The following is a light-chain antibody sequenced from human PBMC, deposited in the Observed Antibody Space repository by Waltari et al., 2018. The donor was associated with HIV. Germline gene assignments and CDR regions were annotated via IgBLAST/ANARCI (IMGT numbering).Light chain of an antibody. Sequence: QSALTQPPSVSGSPGQSITTSCTETSSDVGAYYYVPWYQQPTGKAPKLMIYEVSNRPSGVSNRFSGSKSGNTASLTISGLQAEDEADYYCSSYTSSSTEVFGTGTKVTVL. CDR3: SSYTSSSTEV. CDR2: EVS. J-gene: IGLJ1*01. V-gene: IGLV2-14*01. CDR1: SSDVGAYYY.